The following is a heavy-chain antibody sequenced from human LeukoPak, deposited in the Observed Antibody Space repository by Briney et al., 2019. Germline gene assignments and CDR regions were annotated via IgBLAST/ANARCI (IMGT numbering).Heavy chain of an antibody. CDR1: GGSISSYY. V-gene: IGHV4-4*07. CDR3: ARDRGYSNYVADY. Sequence: SETLSLTCTVSGGSISSYYWSWIRQPAGKGLEWIGRIYTSGSTDYNPSLKSRVTISVDMSKNQFSLNLNSVTAADTAVYYCARDRGYSNYVADYWGQGTLVTVSS. CDR2: IYTSGST. J-gene: IGHJ4*02. D-gene: IGHD4-11*01.